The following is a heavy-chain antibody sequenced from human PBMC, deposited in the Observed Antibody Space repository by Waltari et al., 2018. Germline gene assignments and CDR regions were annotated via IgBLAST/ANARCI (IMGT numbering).Heavy chain of an antibody. J-gene: IGHJ4*02. CDR3: ARETIADRPEIDY. CDR1: GFTFRSHW. D-gene: IGHD6-6*01. V-gene: IGHV3-74*01. Sequence: EVQLAESGGGLVQPGGSLRLSCEVSGFTFRSHWVHWVRQVPGKGLVWVSRINSDGSTTGYRESGKGRFTTSRYNPKNTLQLKMNSLRVAETDVYYCARETIADRPEIDYWGQGTLVTVSS. CDR2: INSDGSTT.